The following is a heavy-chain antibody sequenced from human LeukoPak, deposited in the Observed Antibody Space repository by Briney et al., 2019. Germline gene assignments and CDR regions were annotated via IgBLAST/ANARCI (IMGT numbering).Heavy chain of an antibody. V-gene: IGHV1-2*02. CDR2: IDPNSGGT. CDR3: ARSRVGATDPLDY. Sequence: ASVKVSCKASGYTFTGYYMHWVRLAPGQGLEWMGWIDPNSGGTNYAQKFQGRVTMTRDTSISTAYMELSRLRSDDTAVYYCARSRVGATDPLDYWGQGTLVTVSS. D-gene: IGHD1-26*01. CDR1: GYTFTGYY. J-gene: IGHJ4*02.